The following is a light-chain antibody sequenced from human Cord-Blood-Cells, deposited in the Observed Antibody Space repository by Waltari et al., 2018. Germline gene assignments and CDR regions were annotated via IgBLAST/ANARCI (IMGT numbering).Light chain of an antibody. CDR2: DVS. V-gene: IGLV2-11*01. CDR1: SSDVGGYNY. CDR3: CSYAGSYTWV. J-gene: IGLJ3*02. Sequence: QSALTQPRSVSGSPGQSVTISCTGTSSDVGGYNYVSWYQQHPGTAPKLMIYDVSKRPSGVPDRFSGSKSVNTASLTISGLQAEDEADYYCCSYAGSYTWVFGGGTKLTVL.